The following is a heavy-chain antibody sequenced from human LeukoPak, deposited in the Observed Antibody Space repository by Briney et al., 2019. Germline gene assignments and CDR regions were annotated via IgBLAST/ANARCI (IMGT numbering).Heavy chain of an antibody. J-gene: IGHJ5*02. CDR1: GGSFSGYY. CDR3: ARDGDYVWFDP. V-gene: IGHV4-34*01. D-gene: IGHD4-17*01. Sequence: SETLSLTCAVYGGSFSGYYWSWIRQAPGKGLEWIGEINHSGSTNYNPSLKRRVTISVDPSKTQFSLQLSSVTAADTAVYYCARDGDYVWFDPWGQGTLVTVSS. CDR2: INHSGST.